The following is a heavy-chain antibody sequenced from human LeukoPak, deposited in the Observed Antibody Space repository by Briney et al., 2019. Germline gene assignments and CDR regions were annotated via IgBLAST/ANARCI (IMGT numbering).Heavy chain of an antibody. CDR2: IYYSGST. V-gene: IGHV4-39*07. J-gene: IGHJ4*02. CDR1: GGSISSSSYY. CDR3: ARDTRRGFAVAGSGFDY. Sequence: SETLSLTCTVSGGSISSSSYYWGWIRQPPGKGLEWIGSIYYSGSTYYNPSLKSRVTISVDTSKIQFSLKLSSVTAADTAVYYCARDTRRGFAVAGSGFDYWGQGTLVTVSS. D-gene: IGHD6-19*01.